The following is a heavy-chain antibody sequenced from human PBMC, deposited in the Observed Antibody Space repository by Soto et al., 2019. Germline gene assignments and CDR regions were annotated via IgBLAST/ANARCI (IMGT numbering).Heavy chain of an antibody. V-gene: IGHV4-59*08. CDR1: GGCISSYY. CDR2: IYYSGST. D-gene: IGHD6-13*01. J-gene: IGHJ4*02. Sequence: SETLSLTCAVSGGCISSYYWSWIRQPPGKGLEWIGYIYYSGSTNYNPSLKSRVTISVDTSKNQFSLKLSSVTAADTAVYYCASSAATALDYWGQGTLVTVSS. CDR3: ASSAATALDY.